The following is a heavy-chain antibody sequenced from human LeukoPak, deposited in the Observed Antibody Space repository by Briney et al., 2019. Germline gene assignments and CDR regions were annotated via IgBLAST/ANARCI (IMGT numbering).Heavy chain of an antibody. Sequence: SETLSLTCTVSGGSISTYYWSWIRQPPGKGLEWIGYISYSGSTNYNPSLKSRVTISVDTSKNQFSLKLSSVTAADTAVYYCARVDPKDYYYCMDVWGKGTTVTVSS. CDR1: GGSISTYY. J-gene: IGHJ6*03. CDR2: ISYSGST. CDR3: ARVDPKDYYYCMDV. V-gene: IGHV4-59*01.